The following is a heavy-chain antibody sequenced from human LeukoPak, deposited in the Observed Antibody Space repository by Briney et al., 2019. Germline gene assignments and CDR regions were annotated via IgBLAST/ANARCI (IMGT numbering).Heavy chain of an antibody. J-gene: IGHJ5*02. CDR2: IGSSSSYI. D-gene: IGHD1-14*01. Sequence: GGSLRLSCAASGFTFSSYSMNWVRQAPGKGLEWVSSIGSSSSYIYYADSVKGRFTASRDSSKNTVYLQMNSLRVEDTAVYYCARGYTVGFDRWGQGTLVTVSS. CDR1: GFTFSSYS. V-gene: IGHV3-21*04. CDR3: ARGYTVGFDR.